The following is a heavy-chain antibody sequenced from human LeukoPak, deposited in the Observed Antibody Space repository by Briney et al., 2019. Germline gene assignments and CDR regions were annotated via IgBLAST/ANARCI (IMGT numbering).Heavy chain of an antibody. CDR2: IKQDGSDK. D-gene: IGHD3-3*01. J-gene: IGHJ4*02. CDR1: GFTFDDYA. Sequence: GGSLRLSCAASGFTFDDYAMHWVRQAPGKGLEWVANIKQDGSDKYYVDSVKGRFTISRDNAKNSLYLQMNSLRSEDTAVYYCAGGRYDFWSGYFPPTCPFDYWGQGTLVTVSS. V-gene: IGHV3-7*03. CDR3: AGGRYDFWSGYFPPTCPFDY.